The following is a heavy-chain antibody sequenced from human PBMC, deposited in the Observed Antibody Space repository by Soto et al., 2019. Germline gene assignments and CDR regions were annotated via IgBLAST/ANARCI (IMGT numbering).Heavy chain of an antibody. J-gene: IGHJ4*02. CDR2: ISAHNGNR. D-gene: IGHD5-12*01. V-gene: IGHV1-18*01. Sequence: QVQLVQSGVEVKKPGASVKVSCKASGYIFTSYGISWVRQAPGQGFEWMGWISAHNGNRKYAQKLQGRVTMTTDTSTSTAYMELRSLRSDDTAVYYCARDLGGFPDYWGQGTLVTVSS. CDR1: GYIFTSYG. CDR3: ARDLGGFPDY.